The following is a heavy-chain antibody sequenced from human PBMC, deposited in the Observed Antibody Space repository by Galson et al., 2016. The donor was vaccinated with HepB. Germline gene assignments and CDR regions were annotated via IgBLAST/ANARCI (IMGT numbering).Heavy chain of an antibody. CDR2: IYWDDDK. Sequence: PALVKPTQTLTLTCSFSGFSLSSAGVGVGWIRQPPGKALQWLAIIYWDDDKRYSPSLKSRLTITKDTSENQVVLTMTNMDPVDTATYYCAHGDKDFRGELPLLAWGQGTLVTVSS. V-gene: IGHV2-5*02. D-gene: IGHD3-16*01. CDR1: GFSLSSAGVG. J-gene: IGHJ5*02. CDR3: AHGDKDFRGELPLLA.